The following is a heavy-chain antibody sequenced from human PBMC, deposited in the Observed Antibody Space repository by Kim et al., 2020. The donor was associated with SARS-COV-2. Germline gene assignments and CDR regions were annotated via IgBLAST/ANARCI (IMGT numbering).Heavy chain of an antibody. CDR3: AKGLHYYDSSGYLD. V-gene: IGHV3-23*01. CDR1: GFAFSNYA. D-gene: IGHD3-22*01. J-gene: IGHJ4*02. CDR2: INSNGAAT. Sequence: GGSLRLSCAASGFAFSNYAMTWVRQAPGKGLEWVSAINSNGAATYYADSVRGRFTIFRDNSKNALYLQMNSLRAEDTALYYCAKGLHYYDSSGYLDWGQGTKVTVSS.